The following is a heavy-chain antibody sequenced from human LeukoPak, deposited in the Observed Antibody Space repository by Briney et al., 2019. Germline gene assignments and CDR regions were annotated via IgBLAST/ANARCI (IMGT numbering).Heavy chain of an antibody. CDR2: INHSGST. Sequence: PSETLSLTCAVYGGSFSGYYWSWIRQPPGKGLEWIGEINHSGSTNYNPSLESRVTISVDTSKNQFSLKLSSVTAADTAVYYCARGPLYYYGSGSYHYWGQGTLVTVSS. V-gene: IGHV4-34*01. CDR3: ARGPLYYYGSGSYHY. CDR1: GGSFSGYY. D-gene: IGHD3-10*01. J-gene: IGHJ4*02.